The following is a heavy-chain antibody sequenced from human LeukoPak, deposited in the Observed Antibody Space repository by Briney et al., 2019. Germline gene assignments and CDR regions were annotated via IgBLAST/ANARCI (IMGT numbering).Heavy chain of an antibody. CDR3: AKPSSGLPGPYYFDY. J-gene: IGHJ4*02. CDR1: GFTLSSYG. CDR2: ISYDGSNK. D-gene: IGHD6-19*01. Sequence: EPGRSLRLSCAASGFTLSSYGMHWVRQAPGKGLEWVAAISYDGSNKYYADSVKGRFTIARDNSKNTLYLQMNSLRVEDTAVYYCAKPSSGLPGPYYFDYWGQGTLVTVSS. V-gene: IGHV3-30*18.